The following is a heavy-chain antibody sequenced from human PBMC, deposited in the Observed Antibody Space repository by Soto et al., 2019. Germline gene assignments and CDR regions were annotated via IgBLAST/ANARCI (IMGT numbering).Heavy chain of an antibody. CDR3: AREFGELFDYYGMDV. Sequence: QVQLVESGGGVVQPGRSLRLSCAASGFTFSSYGMHWVRQAPGKGLEWVAVIWYDGSNKYYADSVKGRFTISRDNSKNTLYLQMTSLRAEDTAVYYCAREFGELFDYYGMDVWGQGTTVTVSS. CDR2: IWYDGSNK. CDR1: GFTFSSYG. V-gene: IGHV3-33*01. J-gene: IGHJ6*02. D-gene: IGHD3-10*01.